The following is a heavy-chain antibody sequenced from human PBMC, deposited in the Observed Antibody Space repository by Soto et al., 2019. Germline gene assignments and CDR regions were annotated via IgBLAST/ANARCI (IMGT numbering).Heavy chain of an antibody. Sequence: GGSLRLSCAASGFTFTRYSMNWLRQAPGRGLECVSSISSTTNYIYYGDPMKGRFTISRDNGKNSLYLEMHSLRAEDTAVYYCARESEDLTSNFDYWGQGTLVTVSS. V-gene: IGHV3-21*06. CDR1: GFTFTRYS. CDR2: ISSTTNYI. J-gene: IGHJ4*02. CDR3: ARESEDLTSNFDY.